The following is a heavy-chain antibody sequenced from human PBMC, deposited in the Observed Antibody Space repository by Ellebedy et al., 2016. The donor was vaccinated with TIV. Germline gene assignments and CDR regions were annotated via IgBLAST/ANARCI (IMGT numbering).Heavy chain of an antibody. V-gene: IGHV3-11*01. D-gene: IGHD2-2*01. Sequence: PGGSLRLSCAASGFTFSNYYMSWIRQAPGKGLEWVSYISSSGSTIYYADSVKGRFTISRDNAKNSLNLKMNSLRAGDTTVYYCANGGLPAAMPVDYWGQGTLVTVSS. CDR3: ANGGLPAAMPVDY. CDR2: ISSSGSTI. CDR1: GFTFSNYY. J-gene: IGHJ4*02.